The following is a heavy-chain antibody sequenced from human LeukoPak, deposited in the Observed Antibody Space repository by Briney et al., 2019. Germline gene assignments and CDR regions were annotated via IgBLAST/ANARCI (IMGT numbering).Heavy chain of an antibody. CDR2: ISSSSSTI. CDR1: GFTFRSYS. D-gene: IGHD3-10*01. J-gene: IGHJ4*02. V-gene: IGHV3-48*04. CDR3: AREILWFGELPHFDY. Sequence: GGSLRLSCAASGFTFRSYSMNWVRQAPGKGLEWVSYISSSSSTIHYADSVKGRFTISRDNAKNSLYLQMNSLRAEDTAVYYCAREILWFGELPHFDYWGQGTLVTVSP.